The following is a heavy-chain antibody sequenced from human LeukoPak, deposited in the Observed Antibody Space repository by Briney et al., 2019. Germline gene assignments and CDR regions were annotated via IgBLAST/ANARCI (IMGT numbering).Heavy chain of an antibody. V-gene: IGHV1-2*02. D-gene: IGHD6-19*01. CDR2: INPKRGDT. CDR3: ARDCGMVAGTAGDY. Sequence: GASVKVSCKTSGFTFTGYYIHWLRQAPGQGLEWMGWINPKRGDTNYAPKFQGRVIMTRDTSIRTAYMDLSSLRSDDTAVYYCARDCGMVAGTAGDYWGQGTLVTVSS. CDR1: GFTFTGYY. J-gene: IGHJ4*02.